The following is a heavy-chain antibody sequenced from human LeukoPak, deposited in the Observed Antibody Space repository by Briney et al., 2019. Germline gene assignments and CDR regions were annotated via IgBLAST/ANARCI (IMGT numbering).Heavy chain of an antibody. D-gene: IGHD2-2*01. CDR3: ARDCLSSTTCAALN. CDR2: NKPNSGDT. V-gene: IGHV1-2*02. Sequence: GASVKASGKASGYTFTGYDMHWVRQSPGQGVRWRGWNKPNSGDTNYAQKFQGRVTMTRDTSISTAYMEPSRLRSDDTAVFYCARDCLSSTTCAALNWGQGTLLTVSS. J-gene: IGHJ4*02. CDR1: GYTFTGYD.